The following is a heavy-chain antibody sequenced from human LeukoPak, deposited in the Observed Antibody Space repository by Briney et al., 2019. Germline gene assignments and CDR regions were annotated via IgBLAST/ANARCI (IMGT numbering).Heavy chain of an antibody. J-gene: IGHJ4*02. D-gene: IGHD6-19*01. V-gene: IGHV3-21*01. CDR1: GFTFSIYS. CDR3: ARDLAVAASEEYYFDY. Sequence: GGSLRLSCTASGFTFSIYSMNWVRQAPGKGLEWVSSISSNSFYIYYADSVKGRFTISRDNAKNSLYLQMNNLGAEDTAVYYCARDLAVAASEEYYFDYWGQGTLVTVSS. CDR2: ISSNSFYI.